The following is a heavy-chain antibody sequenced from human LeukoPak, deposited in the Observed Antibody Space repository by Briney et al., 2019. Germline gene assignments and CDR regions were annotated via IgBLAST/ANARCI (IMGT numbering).Heavy chain of an antibody. Sequence: SVKVSCKASGGTFSSYAISWVRQAPGQGLEWMGGIIPIFGTANYAQKFQGRVTITADESTTTAYMELSSLRSEDTAVYYCANLWFGELFDYWGQGTLVTVSS. CDR2: IIPIFGTA. D-gene: IGHD3-10*01. CDR3: ANLWFGELFDY. V-gene: IGHV1-69*13. CDR1: GGTFSSYA. J-gene: IGHJ4*02.